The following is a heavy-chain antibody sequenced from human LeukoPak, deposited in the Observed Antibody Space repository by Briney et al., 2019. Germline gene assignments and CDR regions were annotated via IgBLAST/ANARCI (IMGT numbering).Heavy chain of an antibody. CDR2: ISGSGGST. CDR3: AKDGIYYYDSSGYPDY. CDR1: GFTFSSYA. J-gene: IGHJ4*02. Sequence: GRSLSLSCAPSGFTFSSYAMSWVSQAPGEGLGWVSAISGSGGSTYYADSVKGRFTTSRDNSKNTTYLQMNSLRAEDTAVYYCAKDGIYYYDSSGYPDYWGQGNLVTVSS. D-gene: IGHD3-22*01. V-gene: IGHV3-23*01.